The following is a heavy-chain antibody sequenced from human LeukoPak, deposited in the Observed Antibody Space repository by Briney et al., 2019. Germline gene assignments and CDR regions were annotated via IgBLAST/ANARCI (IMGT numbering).Heavy chain of an antibody. CDR1: GGSISSYY. J-gene: IGHJ5*02. CDR3: ARDRVVRGVIGSFDWFDP. V-gene: IGHV4-59*01. CDR2: IYYSGST. D-gene: IGHD3-10*01. Sequence: SETLSLTCTVSGGSISSYYWSWIRQPPGKGLEWIGYIYYSGSTNYSPSLKSRVTISVDTSKNQFSLKLSSVTAADTAVYYCARDRVVRGVIGSFDWFDPWGQGTLVTVSS.